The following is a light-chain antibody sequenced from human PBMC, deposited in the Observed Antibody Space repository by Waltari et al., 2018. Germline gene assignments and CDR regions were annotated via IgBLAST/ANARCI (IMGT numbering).Light chain of an antibody. CDR3: QQYENTLFT. CDR2: DAS. J-gene: IGKJ4*01. Sequence: DIQMTQSPSSLSASVGDRVTITCQASQDIGKFLNWYQKKPGKAPKLLIYDASSLETGVPSRFSGSGSGTDFTFTIISLQPEDIATYYCQQYENTLFTFGGGTKVEIK. CDR1: QDIGKF. V-gene: IGKV1-33*01.